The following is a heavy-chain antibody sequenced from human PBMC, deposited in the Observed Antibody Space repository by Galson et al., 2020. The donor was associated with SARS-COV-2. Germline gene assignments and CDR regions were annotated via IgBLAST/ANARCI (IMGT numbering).Heavy chain of an antibody. D-gene: IGHD5-12*01. CDR3: AKELWGGRDGYHYGADY. V-gene: IGHV3-30*18. CDR1: GFTFSTYG. CDR2: ISYDGNNK. J-gene: IGHJ4*02. Sequence: GGSLRLSCEASGFTFSTYGMHWVRQAPGKGLEWMSIISYDGNNKFYVDSVKGRFTISRDNSKNMLYLQMNSLRAEDTAVYYCAKELWGGRDGYHYGADYWGQGSLVTVSS.